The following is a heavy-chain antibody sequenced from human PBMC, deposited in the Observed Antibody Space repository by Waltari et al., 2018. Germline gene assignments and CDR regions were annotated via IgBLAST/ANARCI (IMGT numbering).Heavy chain of an antibody. Sequence: QVQLVESGGGVVQPGGSLRLSCAASGFIFSSSGMHWVRQAPGKGLEWVAFIRYDGNNKYYADSVKGRFTISRDNSKNTMYLQMNSLRADDTAVYYCANLDPHGVDDCWGQGTLVTVSS. D-gene: IGHD3-3*01. CDR3: ANLDPHGVDDC. J-gene: IGHJ4*02. CDR1: GFIFSSSG. CDR2: IRYDGNNK. V-gene: IGHV3-30*02.